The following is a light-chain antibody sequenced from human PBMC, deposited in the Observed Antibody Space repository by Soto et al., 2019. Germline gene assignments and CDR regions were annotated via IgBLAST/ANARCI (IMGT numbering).Light chain of an antibody. CDR1: DSNIGSNS. CDR2: YNN. J-gene: IGLJ1*01. CDR3: AAWDASLGACV. Sequence: QSVLTQPPSASGTAEQVVTISCSGGDSNIGSNSVYWYQHLPRMAPKLLIYYNNQRPSGVPDRFSGSRSGTSASLAIVGLRSEDEAVYYCAAWDASLGACVFGNGTKVTVL. V-gene: IGLV1-47*02.